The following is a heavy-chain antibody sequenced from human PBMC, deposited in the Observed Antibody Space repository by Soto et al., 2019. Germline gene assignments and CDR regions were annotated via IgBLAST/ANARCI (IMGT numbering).Heavy chain of an antibody. CDR3: ARAYCSSTSCYGRPVYYYYGMDV. CDR2: IWYDGSNK. Sequence: QVQLVESGGGVVQPGRSLRLSCAASGFTFSSYGMHWVRQAPGKGLEWVAVIWYDGSNKYYADSVKGRFTISRDNSKNTXXLXMXSLRAEDTAVYYCARAYCSSTSCYGRPVYYYYGMDVWGQGTTVTVSS. V-gene: IGHV3-33*01. CDR1: GFTFSSYG. D-gene: IGHD2-2*01. J-gene: IGHJ6*02.